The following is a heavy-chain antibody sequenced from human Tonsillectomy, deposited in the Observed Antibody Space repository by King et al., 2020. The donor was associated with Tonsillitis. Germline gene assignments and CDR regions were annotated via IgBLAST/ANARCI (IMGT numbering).Heavy chain of an antibody. D-gene: IGHD6-19*01. CDR2: ISYDGSNK. Sequence: VQLVESGGGVVQPGRSLRLSCAASGFTFSSYGMHWVRQAPGKGLEWVAVISYDGSNKYYADSVKGRFTISRDNSKNTLYLQMNSLRAEDTAVYYCAKDAYSSGLYNRYYYYYGMDVWGQGTTVTVSS. CDR3: AKDAYSSGLYNRYYYYYGMDV. J-gene: IGHJ6*02. CDR1: GFTFSSYG. V-gene: IGHV3-30*18.